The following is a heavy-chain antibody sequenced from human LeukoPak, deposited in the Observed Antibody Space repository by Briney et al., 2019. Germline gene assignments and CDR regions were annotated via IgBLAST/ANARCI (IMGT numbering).Heavy chain of an antibody. CDR1: GGSVSSGSYY. J-gene: IGHJ4*02. D-gene: IGHD6-19*01. CDR3: ARATVAGRRFDY. Sequence: SETLSLTCTVSGGSVSSGSYYWSWIRQPPGKGLEWIGYIYYSGSANYNPSLKSRVTISVDMSKNQLSLKLSSVTAADTAVYYCARATVAGRRFDYWGQGTLVTVSS. V-gene: IGHV4-61*01. CDR2: IYYSGSA.